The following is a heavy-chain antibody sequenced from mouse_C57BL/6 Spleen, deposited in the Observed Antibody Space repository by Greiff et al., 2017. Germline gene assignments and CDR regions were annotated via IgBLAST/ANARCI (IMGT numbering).Heavy chain of an antibody. Sequence: VQLQQSGPELVKPGASVKISCKASGYTFTDYYMNWVKQSHGKSLEWIGDINPNNGGTSYNQKFKGKATLTVDKSSSTAYMELRSLTSEDSAVYYCARREEYEYFGCWGQGATLTFYS. V-gene: IGHV1-26*01. CDR1: GYTFTDYY. D-gene: IGHD2-3*01. CDR3: ARREEYEYFGC. J-gene: IGHJ2*01. CDR2: INPNNGGT.